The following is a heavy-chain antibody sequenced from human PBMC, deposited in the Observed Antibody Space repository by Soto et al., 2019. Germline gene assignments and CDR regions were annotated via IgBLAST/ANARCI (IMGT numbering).Heavy chain of an antibody. CDR2: INQDGGVT. CDR1: GFTFISSF. V-gene: IGHV3-7*03. Sequence: GGSLRLSCVASGFTFISSFMGWIRQAPGKWLEWVANINQDGGVTYYVDSVEGRFTISRDNTKDSLYLQMNSLRGEDTAIYYCARYYRGSGRYFFDYWGQGTPVTV. J-gene: IGHJ4*02. D-gene: IGHD6-19*01. CDR3: ARYYRGSGRYFFDY.